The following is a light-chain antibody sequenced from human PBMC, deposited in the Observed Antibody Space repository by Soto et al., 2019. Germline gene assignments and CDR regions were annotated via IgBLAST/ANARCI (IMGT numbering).Light chain of an antibody. CDR1: QSVAKNY. J-gene: IGKJ1*01. CDR2: DAS. Sequence: EIVLTQSPGTLFLSPGERATLSCRASQSVAKNYLAWYQQEPGQAPRLLIYDASTRATGIPDRFSGSGSGTDFTLTISRLEPEDFAVYYCHQYASSPQTFGQGTKVEIK. V-gene: IGKV3-20*01. CDR3: HQYASSPQT.